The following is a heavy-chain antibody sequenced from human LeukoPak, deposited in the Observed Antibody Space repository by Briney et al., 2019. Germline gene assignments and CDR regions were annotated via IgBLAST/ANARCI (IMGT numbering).Heavy chain of an antibody. V-gene: IGHV3-23*01. CDR3: AKASAASYYPAAINFDY. CDR2: ITGSGAYT. D-gene: IGHD2-21*01. Sequence: PGGSLRLSCTASGFTFNNYAMTWVRQAPGKGLEWVSAITGSGAYTNYADSVKGRFTISRDNSKNTLYLQMNSLRAEDTAVYYCAKASAASYYPAAINFDYWGQGTLVTVSS. J-gene: IGHJ4*02. CDR1: GFTFNNYA.